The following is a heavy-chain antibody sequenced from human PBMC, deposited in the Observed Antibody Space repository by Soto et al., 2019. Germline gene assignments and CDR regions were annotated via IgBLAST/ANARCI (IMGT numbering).Heavy chain of an antibody. V-gene: IGHV4-39*01. CDR1: GGSISSSSYY. CDR2: IYYSGST. J-gene: IGHJ6*03. CDR3: ARHRGVGVTGYYYYYMDV. D-gene: IGHD2-21*02. Sequence: SETLSLTCTVSGGSISSSSYYWGWIRQPPGKGLEWIGSIYYSGSTYYNPSLKSRVTISVDTSKNQFSLKLSSVTAADTAVYYCARHRGVGVTGYYYYYMDVWGKGTTVTVSS.